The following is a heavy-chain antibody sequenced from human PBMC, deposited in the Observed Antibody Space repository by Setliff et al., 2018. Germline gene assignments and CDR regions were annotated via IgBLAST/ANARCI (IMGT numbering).Heavy chain of an antibody. CDR1: GGSFSTYY. J-gene: IGHJ5*02. CDR3: ARADYGDYGNWFDP. CDR2: INHSGST. Sequence: SETLSLTCAVYGGSFSTYYWIWIRQPPGKGLEWIGEINHSGSTNYNPSLKSRVTISVDTSKNQFSLKLSSVTAADTAVYYCARADYGDYGNWFDPWGQGTLVTVSS. D-gene: IGHD4-17*01. V-gene: IGHV4-34*09.